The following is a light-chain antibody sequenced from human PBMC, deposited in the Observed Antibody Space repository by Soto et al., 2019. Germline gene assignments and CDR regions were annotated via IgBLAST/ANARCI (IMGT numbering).Light chain of an antibody. CDR3: QQRSDWPLT. CDR1: QSISSTY. Sequence: EIVLTQSPVTLSLSPGERATLSCMASQSISSTYLTWYHQRPGQAPRLLIYDASNRATGIPARFSGSGSGTDFTLTISSLEPEDFAVYYCQQRSDWPLTFGGGTKVDI. J-gene: IGKJ4*01. CDR2: DAS. V-gene: IGKV3-11*01.